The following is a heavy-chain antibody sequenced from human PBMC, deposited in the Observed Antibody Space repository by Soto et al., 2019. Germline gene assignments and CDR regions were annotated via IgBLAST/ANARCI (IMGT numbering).Heavy chain of an antibody. Sequence: ASVKVSCKASGYTFTSYDINWVRQATGQGLEWMGWMNPNGGNTGYAQKFQGRVTMTRNTSISTAYMELSSLSSEDTAVYYCARGREDIVVVPAAEYYYYYMDVWGKGTTVTVSS. CDR3: ARGREDIVVVPAAEYYYYYMDV. CDR1: GYTFTSYD. D-gene: IGHD2-2*01. V-gene: IGHV1-8*01. CDR2: MNPNGGNT. J-gene: IGHJ6*03.